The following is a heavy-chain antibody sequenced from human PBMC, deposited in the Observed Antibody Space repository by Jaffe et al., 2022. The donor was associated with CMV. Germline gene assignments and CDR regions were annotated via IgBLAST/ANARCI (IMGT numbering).Heavy chain of an antibody. CDR1: GGSFSGYY. CDR2: INHTGST. V-gene: IGHV4-34*01. D-gene: IGHD3-10*01. CDR3: ARRVPSTLVRGKLGGMDV. Sequence: QVQLQQWGAGLLKPSETLSLTCAVYGGSFSGYYWNWIRQPPGKGLEWIAEINHTGSTNYKSSLKSRVTISVDTSKNQFSLKLRSVTAADTSVYYCARRVPSTLVRGKLGGMDVWGQGTTVTVSS. J-gene: IGHJ6*02.